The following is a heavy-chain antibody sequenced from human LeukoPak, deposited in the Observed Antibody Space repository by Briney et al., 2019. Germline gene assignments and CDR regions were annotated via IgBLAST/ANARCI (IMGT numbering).Heavy chain of an antibody. CDR2: IYTSGST. Sequence: SETLSLTCTVSGGSISSYYWSWIRQPPGKGLEWIGYIYTSGSTNYNPSLKSRVTISVGTSKNQFSLKLSSVTAADTAVYYCARVGRRSIAARPGWFDPWGQGTLVTVSS. V-gene: IGHV4-4*09. D-gene: IGHD6-6*01. J-gene: IGHJ5*02. CDR3: ARVGRRSIAARPGWFDP. CDR1: GGSISSYY.